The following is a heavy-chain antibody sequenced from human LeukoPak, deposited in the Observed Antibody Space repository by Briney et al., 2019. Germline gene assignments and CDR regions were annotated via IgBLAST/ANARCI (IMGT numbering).Heavy chain of an antibody. CDR1: GFTFTSYA. Sequence: GGSLRLSCAASGFTFTSYAMNWVRQAPGKALEWVSGVSGNGGGTYYADSVKGHFTISRDNSKNTVFLQMNSLRAEDTALYYCAKGVYYDNSGYYYFDSWGQGTLATVSS. CDR2: VSGNGGGT. D-gene: IGHD3-22*01. V-gene: IGHV3-23*01. CDR3: AKGVYYDNSGYYYFDS. J-gene: IGHJ4*02.